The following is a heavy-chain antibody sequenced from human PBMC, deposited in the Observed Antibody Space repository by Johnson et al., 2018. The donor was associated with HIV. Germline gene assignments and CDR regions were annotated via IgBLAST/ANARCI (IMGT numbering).Heavy chain of an antibody. Sequence: VQLVESGGGLVQPGGSPRLSCAASGFTVSSYDMHWVRQATGKGLEWVSAIGTAGDTYYPGSVKGRFTISRENAKNSLYLQMNSLRAGDTAVYYCARDRGAGHAFDIWGQGTMVTVSS. CDR1: GFTVSSYD. J-gene: IGHJ3*02. V-gene: IGHV3-13*01. CDR2: IGTAGDT. D-gene: IGHD3-10*01. CDR3: ARDRGAGHAFDI.